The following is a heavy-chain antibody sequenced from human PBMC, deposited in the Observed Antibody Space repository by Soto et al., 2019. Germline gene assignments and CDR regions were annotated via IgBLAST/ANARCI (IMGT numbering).Heavy chain of an antibody. V-gene: IGHV1-3*01. D-gene: IGHD3-3*01. CDR2: INAGNGNT. CDR3: ARYDYWSGLDRNWFDP. CDR1: GFAFTSYN. J-gene: IGHJ5*02. Sequence: QVQLVQSGPEVKKPGASVILSCETSGFAFTSYNIHWVRQAPGQRPEWMGWINAGNGNTKYAQNFQGRITITRDTSADTAYLELSGLKSEDTAVYYCARYDYWSGLDRNWFDPWGLGTLVTVSS.